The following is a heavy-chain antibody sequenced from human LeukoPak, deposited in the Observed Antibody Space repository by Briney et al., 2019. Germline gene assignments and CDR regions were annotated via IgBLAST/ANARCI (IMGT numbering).Heavy chain of an antibody. CDR3: ARGFGYSYGYN. CDR2: ISYDGSNK. J-gene: IGHJ4*02. V-gene: IGHV3-30-3*01. CDR1: GFTFSSYA. Sequence: GGSLRLSCAAPGFTFSSYAMHWGRQAPGKGLGWVAVISYDGSNKYYADSVKGRFTISRDNSKNTLYLQMNSLRAEDTAVYYCARGFGYSYGYNWGQGTLVTVSS. D-gene: IGHD5-18*01.